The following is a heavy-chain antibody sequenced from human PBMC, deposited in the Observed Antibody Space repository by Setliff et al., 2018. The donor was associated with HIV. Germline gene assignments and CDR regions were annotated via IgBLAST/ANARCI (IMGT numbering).Heavy chain of an antibody. V-gene: IGHV4-34*01. Sequence: SETLSLTCAVYGGSLTGYFWTWIRQSPGKGLEWIGQDNRDGGTHYKPSLRSRVTMSVDTSKNQFSRKLTCMTAADTAVYYCARRWVRGPSISPGTYRSYGLDVWGQGTPVTVSS. CDR1: GGSLTGYF. CDR3: ARRWVRGPSISPGTYRSYGLDV. J-gene: IGHJ6*02. D-gene: IGHD3-10*01. CDR2: DNRDGGT.